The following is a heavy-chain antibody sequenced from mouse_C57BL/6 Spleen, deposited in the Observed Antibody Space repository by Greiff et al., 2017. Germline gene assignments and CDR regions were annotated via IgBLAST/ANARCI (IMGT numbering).Heavy chain of an antibody. J-gene: IGHJ1*03. D-gene: IGHD1-1*01. CDR3: ARFSKYYGSSYGVGWYFDV. V-gene: IGHV3-6*01. CDR2: ISYDGSN. Sequence: EVKLQESGPGLVKPSQSLSLTCSVTGYSITSGYYWNWIRQFPGNKLEWMGYISYDGSNNYNPSLKNRISITRDTSKNQFFLKLNSVTTEDTATYYCARFSKYYGSSYGVGWYFDVWGTGTTVTVSS. CDR1: GYSITSGYY.